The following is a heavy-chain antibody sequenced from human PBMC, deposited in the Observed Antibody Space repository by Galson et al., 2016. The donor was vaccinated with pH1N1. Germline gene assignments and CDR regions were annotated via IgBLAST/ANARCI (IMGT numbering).Heavy chain of an antibody. CDR2: IDWDDDK. CDR1: GFSLSTSGMC. Sequence: PALVTPPQTLTLTCSFSGFSLSTSGMCVSWIRQPPGKALEWLALIDWDDDKYYSTSLKTRLTISKDTSKNQVVLTMTNMDPVDTATYYCARMTYGDYSNWFDPWGQGTLVTVSS. CDR3: ARMTYGDYSNWFDP. D-gene: IGHD4-17*01. V-gene: IGHV2-70*01. J-gene: IGHJ5*02.